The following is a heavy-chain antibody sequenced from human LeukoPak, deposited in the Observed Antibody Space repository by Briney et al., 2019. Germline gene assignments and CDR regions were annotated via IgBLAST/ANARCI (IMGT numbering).Heavy chain of an antibody. CDR2: IYNSGST. V-gene: IGHV4-59*01. J-gene: IGHJ4*02. CDR3: ASHYYDSSGYPPLGY. D-gene: IGHD3-22*01. Sequence: PSETLSLTCSVSGGSFSSYYWSWIRQPPGKGLEWIGYIYNSGSTNYNPSLKSRVSISVDTSKNQFSLKLSSVTAADTAVYYCASHYYDSSGYPPLGYWGQGTLVTVSS. CDR1: GGSFSSYY.